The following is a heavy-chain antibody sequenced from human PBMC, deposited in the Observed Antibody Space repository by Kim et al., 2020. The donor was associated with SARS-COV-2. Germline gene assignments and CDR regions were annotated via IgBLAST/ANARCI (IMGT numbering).Heavy chain of an antibody. D-gene: IGHD3-10*01. Sequence: ASVKVSCKASGYSFTDYDMNWVRQAPGQGLEWMGWISRYSGGTNYAQKLQGRVTVTRDTSTSTAYMELSSLGSDDTAVYYCARGNACGVYWVQG. CDR2: ISRYSGGT. CDR1: GYSFTDYD. J-gene: IGHJ4*02. V-gene: IGHV1-2*02. CDR3: ARGNACGVY.